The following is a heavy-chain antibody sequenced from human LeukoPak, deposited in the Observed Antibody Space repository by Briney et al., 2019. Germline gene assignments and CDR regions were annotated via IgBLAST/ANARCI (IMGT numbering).Heavy chain of an antibody. CDR2: IKQDGSEK. CDR3: AREKVGLTAFDY. V-gene: IGHV3-7*05. D-gene: IGHD1-26*01. J-gene: IGHJ4*02. Sequence: GGSLRLSCTASGFTFSSYWMSWVRQTPEKGLEWVANIKQDGSEKVYVDSVKGRFTISRDNAKNSLYLQMNSLRVEDTAVYYCAREKVGLTAFDYWGQGTLVTVSS. CDR1: GFTFSSYW.